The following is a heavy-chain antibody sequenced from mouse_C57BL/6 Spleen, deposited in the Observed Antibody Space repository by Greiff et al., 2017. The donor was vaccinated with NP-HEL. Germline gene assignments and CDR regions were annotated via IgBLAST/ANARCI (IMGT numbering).Heavy chain of an antibody. CDR1: GYTFTDYY. CDR3: AREGTFDYDWFAY. J-gene: IGHJ3*01. CDR2: IYPGSGNT. V-gene: IGHV1-76*01. Sequence: QVQLQQSGAELVRPGASVKLSCKASGYTFTDYYINWVKQRPGQGLEWIARIYPGSGNTYYNEKFKGKATLTAEKSSSTAYMQLSSLTSEDSAVYFCAREGTFDYDWFAYWGQGTLVTVSA. D-gene: IGHD2-4*01.